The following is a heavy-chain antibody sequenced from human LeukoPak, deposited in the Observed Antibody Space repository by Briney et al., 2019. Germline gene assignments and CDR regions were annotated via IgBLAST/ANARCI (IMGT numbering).Heavy chain of an antibody. V-gene: IGHV3-7*03. D-gene: IGHD6-6*01. CDR1: GFSFSSHA. J-gene: IGHJ3*01. CDR2: INSDGSEG. Sequence: HAGGSLRLSCATSGFSFSSHAMTWVRQAPGKGLEWVASINSDGSEGYYADVVKGRFTISRDNAKNSLYLQINSLRAEDTAVYYCARSSYSSSSSVWGQGTMVTVSS. CDR3: ARSSYSSSSSV.